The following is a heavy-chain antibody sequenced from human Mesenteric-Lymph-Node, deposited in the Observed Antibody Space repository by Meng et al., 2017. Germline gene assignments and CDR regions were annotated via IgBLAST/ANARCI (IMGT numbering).Heavy chain of an antibody. V-gene: IGHV3-30*07. CDR3: ARAYDSFNWFDP. Sequence: GESLKISCAASGFTFSSYAMHWVRQAPGKGLEWVAVISYDGSNKYYADSVKGRFTISRDNAKNSLYLQMNSLRAEDTAVYYCARAYDSFNWFDPWGQGTLVTVSS. CDR1: GFTFSSYA. J-gene: IGHJ5*02. CDR2: ISYDGSNK. D-gene: IGHD3-22*01.